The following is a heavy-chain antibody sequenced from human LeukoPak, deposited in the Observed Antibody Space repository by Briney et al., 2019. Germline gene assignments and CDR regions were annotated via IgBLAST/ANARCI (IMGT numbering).Heavy chain of an antibody. CDR2: INPNSGGT. CDR1: GYTFTGYY. D-gene: IGHD5/OR15-5a*01. V-gene: IGHV1-2*06. CDR3: ATVYNWSLFGAFDI. J-gene: IGHJ3*02. Sequence: GASVKVSCKASGYTFTGYYMHWVRQAPGQGLEWMGRINPNSGGTNYAQKFQGRVTMTRDTSISTAYMELSRLRSDDTAAYYCATVYNWSLFGAFDIWGQGTMVTVSS.